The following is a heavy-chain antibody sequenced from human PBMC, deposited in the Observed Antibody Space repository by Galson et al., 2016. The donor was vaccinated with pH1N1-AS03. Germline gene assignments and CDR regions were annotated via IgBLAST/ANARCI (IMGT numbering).Heavy chain of an antibody. D-gene: IGHD3-3*01. V-gene: IGHV3-74*01. CDR3: AGDEGFANGINV. CDR2: INSDGSST. J-gene: IGHJ6*02. CDR1: GFTFSSSW. Sequence: SLRLSCAASGFTFSSSWMHWVRQAPGKGLVWVSRINSDGSSTNYADSVKGRFTISRDNAKNTLYLQMNSLRVEDTAVYYCAGDEGFANGINVWGQGTTVTVSS.